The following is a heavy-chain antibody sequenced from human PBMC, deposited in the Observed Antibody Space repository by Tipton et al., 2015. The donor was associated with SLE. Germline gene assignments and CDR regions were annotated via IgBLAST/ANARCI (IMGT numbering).Heavy chain of an antibody. J-gene: IGHJ4*02. CDR2: IYYSGST. CDR1: GGSISSSSYY. Sequence: TLSLTRTVSGGSISSSSYYWGWIRQPPGKGLEWIGSIYYSGSTYYNPSLKSRVTISVDTSKNQFSLKLSSVTAADTAVYYCARDDGGEGDYWGQGTLVTVSS. CDR3: ARDDGGEGDY. D-gene: IGHD4-23*01. V-gene: IGHV4-39*07.